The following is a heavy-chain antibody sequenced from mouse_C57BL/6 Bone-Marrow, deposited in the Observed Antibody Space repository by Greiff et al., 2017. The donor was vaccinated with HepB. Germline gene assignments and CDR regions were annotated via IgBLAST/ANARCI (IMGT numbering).Heavy chain of an antibody. CDR1: GFTFSDYY. CDR2: ISNGGGST. D-gene: IGHD2-2*01. J-gene: IGHJ1*03. V-gene: IGHV5-12*01. CDR3: ARRGLRPNWYFDV. Sequence: EVQGVESGGGLVQPGGSLKLSCAASGFTFSDYYMYWVRQTPEKRLEWVAYISNGGGSTYYPDTVKGRFTISRDNAKNTLYLQMSRLKSEDTAMYYCARRGLRPNWYFDVWGTGTTVTVSS.